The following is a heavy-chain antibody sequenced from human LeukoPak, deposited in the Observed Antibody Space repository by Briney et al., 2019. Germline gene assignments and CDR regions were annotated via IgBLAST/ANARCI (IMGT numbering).Heavy chain of an antibody. CDR2: ISGSGDST. Sequence: GGSLRLSCAASGFTFSTSAMSRVRQAPGKGLEWVSGISGSGDSTYYVDSVKGRFTISRDNSKSTLYLHMNSLRAEDTAIYYCAKQRSEVPVAASNYWGQGTLVTVSS. CDR3: AKQRSEVPVAASNY. CDR1: GFTFSTSA. D-gene: IGHD2-2*01. V-gene: IGHV3-23*01. J-gene: IGHJ4*02.